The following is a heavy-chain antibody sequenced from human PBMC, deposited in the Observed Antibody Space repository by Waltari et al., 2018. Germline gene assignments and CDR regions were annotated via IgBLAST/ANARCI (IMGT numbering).Heavy chain of an antibody. J-gene: IGHJ2*01. CDR1: GFTFSSYS. CDR2: ISSSSSYI. CDR3: ARLEGDFGDL. Sequence: EVQLVESGGGLVKPGGSLRLSCAASGFTFSSYSMNWVRQAPGKGLEWVSSISSSSSYIYYADSVKGRFTISRDNAKNSQYLQMNSLRAEDTAVYYCARLEGDFGDLWGRGTLVTVSS. V-gene: IGHV3-21*01. D-gene: IGHD3-16*01.